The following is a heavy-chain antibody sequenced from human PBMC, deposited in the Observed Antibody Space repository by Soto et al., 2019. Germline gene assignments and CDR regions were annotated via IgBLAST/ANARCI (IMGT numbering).Heavy chain of an antibody. D-gene: IGHD6-19*01. Sequence: QVQLVQCGAEVKKPGASVKVSCKASGYSCTSYAISWLRQAHGQGLEWMGWISAYNGNTKYAQKLQGRVTMTTHTSTRTSHMELRSLRSDDTAVYYCARDLAMALIDYWGQGTLVTVSS. CDR2: ISAYNGNT. V-gene: IGHV1-18*01. J-gene: IGHJ4*02. CDR3: ARDLAMALIDY. CDR1: GYSCTSYA.